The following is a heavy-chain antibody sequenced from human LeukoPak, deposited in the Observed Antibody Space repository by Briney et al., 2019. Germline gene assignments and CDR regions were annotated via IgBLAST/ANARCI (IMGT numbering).Heavy chain of an antibody. Sequence: AASVKVSCKASGGTFSSYAISWVRQAPGQGLEWMGGIIPIFGTANYAQKFQGRVTITTDESTSTAYMELSSLRSEDTAVYYCARDYDCYGSGSYFFDSWGQGTLVTVSS. CDR3: ARDYDCYGSGSYFFDS. CDR2: IIPIFGTA. D-gene: IGHD3-10*01. V-gene: IGHV1-69*05. J-gene: IGHJ5*01. CDR1: GGTFSSYA.